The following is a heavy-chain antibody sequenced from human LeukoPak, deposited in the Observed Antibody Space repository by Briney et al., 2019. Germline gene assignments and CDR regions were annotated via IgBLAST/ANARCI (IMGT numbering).Heavy chain of an antibody. CDR2: IYYSGST. CDR1: GGSISCNSYY. Sequence: PSETLSLTCTVSGGSISCNSYYWGWIRQPPGKGLGWIGSIYYSGSTYYNPSLKSRVTISVDTSKNQFSLKLSSVTAADTAVYYCARTRFQYSSSWWGGFDYWGQGTLVTVSS. D-gene: IGHD6-13*01. V-gene: IGHV4-39*07. J-gene: IGHJ4*02. CDR3: ARTRFQYSSSWWGGFDY.